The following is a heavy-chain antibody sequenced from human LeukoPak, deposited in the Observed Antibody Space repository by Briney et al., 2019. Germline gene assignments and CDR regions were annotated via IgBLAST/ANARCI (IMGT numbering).Heavy chain of an antibody. V-gene: IGHV3-13*04. CDR2: VGTAGDT. J-gene: IGHJ3*02. D-gene: IGHD3-10*01. CDR1: GFTFSSYD. CDR3: ARGPSYYGSGRKAFDI. Sequence: GGSLRLSCAASGFTFSSYDMHWVRQATGKGLEWVSAVGTAGDTYYPGSVKGRFTISRENAKNYLYLQMNSLRAGDTAVYYCARGPSYYGSGRKAFDIWGQGTMVTVSS.